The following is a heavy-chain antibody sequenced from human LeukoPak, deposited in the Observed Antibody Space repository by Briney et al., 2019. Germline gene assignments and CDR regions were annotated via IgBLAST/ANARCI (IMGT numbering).Heavy chain of an antibody. J-gene: IGHJ3*02. V-gene: IGHV3-30*18. Sequence: GGSLRLSCAASGFKFSSYGMHWVRQAPGKGLEWVALISHDGGNKYYADSVKGRFTISRDNSKNTLYLQMNSLRAEDTAVYYCAKDKGGGYGNDGFDIWGRGTMVTVSS. CDR1: GFKFSSYG. D-gene: IGHD3-16*01. CDR2: ISHDGGNK. CDR3: AKDKGGGYGNDGFDI.